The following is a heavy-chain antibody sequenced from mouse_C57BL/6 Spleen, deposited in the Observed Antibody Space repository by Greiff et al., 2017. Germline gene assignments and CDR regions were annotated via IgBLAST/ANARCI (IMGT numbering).Heavy chain of an antibody. J-gene: IGHJ1*03. Sequence: EVKLVESEGGLVQPGSSMKLSCTASGFTFSDYYMAWVRQVPEKGLEWVANINYDGSSTYYLDSLKSRFIISRDNAKNILYLHMSSLKSEDTATYYCARERDYYGSSPSYFDVWGTGTTVTVSS. CDR3: ARERDYYGSSPSYFDV. D-gene: IGHD1-1*01. CDR1: GFTFSDYY. CDR2: INYDGSST. V-gene: IGHV5-16*01.